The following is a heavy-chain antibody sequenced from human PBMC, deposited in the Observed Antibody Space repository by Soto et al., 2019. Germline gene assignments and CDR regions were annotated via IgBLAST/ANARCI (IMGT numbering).Heavy chain of an antibody. CDR1: GYTFTRYS. V-gene: IGHV1-18*04. Sequence: GASVKVSCKASGYTFTRYSINWVRQAPGQGLEWVGWISNYNGDTKYAQKFQGRVTLTTDTSTTTTYMDLRSLTSDDTAVYFCARGDSTGSPTGWLDPWGQGTLVTVSS. CDR2: ISNYNGDT. J-gene: IGHJ5*02. D-gene: IGHD6-19*01. CDR3: ARGDSTGSPTGWLDP.